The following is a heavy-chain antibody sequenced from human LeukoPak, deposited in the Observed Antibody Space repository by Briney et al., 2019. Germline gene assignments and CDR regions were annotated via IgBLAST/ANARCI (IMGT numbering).Heavy chain of an antibody. CDR2: INPNSGAT. J-gene: IGHJ4*02. CDR1: GYTFTAYY. Sequence: ASVKVSCKASGYTFTAYYMHWVRQAPGQGLEWMGWINPNSGATNYAQKFQGRVTMTRDTSISTVYMELSRLRSDDTAVYYCARDPNDYSNYSGDYYFDYWGQGTLVTVSS. V-gene: IGHV1-2*02. D-gene: IGHD4-11*01. CDR3: ARDPNDYSNYSGDYYFDY.